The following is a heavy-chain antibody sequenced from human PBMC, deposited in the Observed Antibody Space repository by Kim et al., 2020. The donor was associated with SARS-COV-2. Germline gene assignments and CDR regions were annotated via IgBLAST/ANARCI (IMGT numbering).Heavy chain of an antibody. Sequence: ASVKVSCKASGYTFTSQGINWVRQAPGQGPEWMGWISPFNGNTKYAQKFQGRVAMTTDTSTTTVKMELRSLTSDDTAVYYCARDGGITRGIDVWGQGTSVTVS. CDR3: ARDGGITRGIDV. D-gene: IGHD1-7*01. J-gene: IGHJ6*02. V-gene: IGHV1-18*01. CDR1: GYTFTSQG. CDR2: ISPFNGNT.